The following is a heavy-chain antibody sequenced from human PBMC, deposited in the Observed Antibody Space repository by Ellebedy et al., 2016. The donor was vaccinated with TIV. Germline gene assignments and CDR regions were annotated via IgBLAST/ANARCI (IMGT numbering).Heavy chain of an antibody. Sequence: SETLSLTXTVSGGSISSYYWSWIRQPPGKGLEWIGYIYYSGSTYYNPSLKSRVTISVDTSKNQFSLKLSSVTAADTAVYYCARHRDYYYGMDVWGQGTTVTVSS. CDR2: IYYSGST. J-gene: IGHJ6*02. D-gene: IGHD3-10*01. CDR1: GGSISSYY. V-gene: IGHV4-59*08. CDR3: ARHRDYYYGMDV.